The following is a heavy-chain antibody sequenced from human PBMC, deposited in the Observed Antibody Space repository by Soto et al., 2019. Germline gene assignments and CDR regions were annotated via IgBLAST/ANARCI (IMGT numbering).Heavy chain of an antibody. J-gene: IGHJ6*02. Sequence: SETLSLTCAVYGGSFSGYYWSWIRQPPGKGLEWIGEINHSGSTNYNPSLKSRVTISVDTSKNQFSLKLSSVTAADTAVYYCARDRGMYLPKDYYYGMDVWGQGTTVTVSS. CDR1: GGSFSGYY. D-gene: IGHD3-10*01. CDR2: INHSGST. CDR3: ARDRGMYLPKDYYYGMDV. V-gene: IGHV4-34*01.